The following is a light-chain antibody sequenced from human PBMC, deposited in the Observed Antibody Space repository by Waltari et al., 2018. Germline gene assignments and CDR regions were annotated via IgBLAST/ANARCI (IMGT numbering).Light chain of an antibody. CDR2: DNN. Sequence: QSVLTQPPSVSAAPGQKVTISCSGTGSNIGNNYVSWYQQFPGTAPKLLIFDNNKRPPGIPGRFSGSKSGTSATLVITGLQTGDEADYYCGTWDTSLSKVFGGGTKLTVL. CDR1: GSNIGNNY. V-gene: IGLV1-51*01. J-gene: IGLJ2*01. CDR3: GTWDTSLSKV.